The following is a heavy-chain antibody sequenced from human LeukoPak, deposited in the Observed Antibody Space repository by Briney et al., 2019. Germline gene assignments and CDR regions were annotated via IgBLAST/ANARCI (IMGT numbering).Heavy chain of an antibody. J-gene: IGHJ5*02. CDR1: GFTFSSCA. Sequence: GGSLRLSCAASGFTFSSCAMSWVRQAPGKGLEWVSAISGSGGSTYYADSVKGRFTISRDNSKNTLYLQMNSLRAEDTAVCYCAKVNIVVVPAAIRFDPWGQGTLVTVSS. CDR3: AKVNIVVVPAAIRFDP. D-gene: IGHD2-2*01. V-gene: IGHV3-23*01. CDR2: ISGSGGST.